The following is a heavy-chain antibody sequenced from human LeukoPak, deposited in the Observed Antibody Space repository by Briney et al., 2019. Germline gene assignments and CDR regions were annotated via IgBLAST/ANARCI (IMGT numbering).Heavy chain of an antibody. CDR3: ARSHDYGYFDH. D-gene: IGHD4-17*01. J-gene: IGHJ4*02. Sequence: ASVKVSCKASGYTFTGYYLHWVRQAPGQGLEWMGSIKSNSGDTNYVQKFQGRVTMTRDTSIGTAYMDLSRLDSDDTAVYYCARSHDYGYFDHWGQGTLVTVSS. CDR1: GYTFTGYY. V-gene: IGHV1-2*02. CDR2: IKSNSGDT.